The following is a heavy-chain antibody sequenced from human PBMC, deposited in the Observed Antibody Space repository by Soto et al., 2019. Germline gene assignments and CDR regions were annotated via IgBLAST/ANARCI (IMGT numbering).Heavy chain of an antibody. V-gene: IGHV3-23*01. D-gene: IGHD2-8*01. J-gene: IGHJ6*03. CDR3: AKSPGPIVLMVYAITKPKSYYYYMDV. CDR2: ISGSGGST. Sequence: GGSLRLSCAASGFTFSSYAMSWVRQAPGKGLEWVSAISGSGGSTYYADSVKGRFTISRDNSKNTLYLQMNSLRAEDTAVYYCAKSPGPIVLMVYAITKPKSYYYYMDVWGKGTTVTVSS. CDR1: GFTFSSYA.